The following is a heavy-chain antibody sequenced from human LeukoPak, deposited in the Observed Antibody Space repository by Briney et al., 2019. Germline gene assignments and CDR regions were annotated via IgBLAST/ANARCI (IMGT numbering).Heavy chain of an antibody. J-gene: IGHJ5*02. Sequence: GGSLRLSCAASGFTVSSNYMSWVRQAPGKGLEWDSVIYTGGATYYADSVKGRFSISRDISKNTLHLQMNSLRAEDTAVYFCARTPVAPKGCSDSSGPNWFDPWGQGTLVTVSS. D-gene: IGHD3-22*01. CDR1: GFTVSSNY. CDR2: IYTGGAT. CDR3: ARTPVAPKGCSDSSGPNWFDP. V-gene: IGHV3-66*01.